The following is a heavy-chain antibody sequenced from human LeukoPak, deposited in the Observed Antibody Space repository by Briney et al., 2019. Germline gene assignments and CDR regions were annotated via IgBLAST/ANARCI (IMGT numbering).Heavy chain of an antibody. CDR3: ARESSAGATGDYSDY. V-gene: IGHV3-11*01. D-gene: IGHD1-26*01. CDR1: GFTFNDYY. J-gene: IGHJ4*02. CDR2: ISGSGITI. Sequence: GGSLRLSCAASGFTFNDYYMTWVRQAPGKGLEWVSHISGSGITIYYADSVEGRFTISRDNAKRSLYLHMNSLRVEDTAFYFCARESSAGATGDYSDYWGQGALVTVSS.